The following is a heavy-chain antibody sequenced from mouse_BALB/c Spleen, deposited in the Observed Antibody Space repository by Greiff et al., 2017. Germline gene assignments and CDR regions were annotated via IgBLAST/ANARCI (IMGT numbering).Heavy chain of an antibody. CDR3: ARGGGGYLDY. CDR1: GFTFSSYA. D-gene: IGHD1-1*02. J-gene: IGHJ2*01. V-gene: IGHV5-6-5*01. CDR2: ISSGGST. Sequence: EVMLVESGGGLVKPGGSLKLSCAASGFTFSSYAMSWVRQTPEKRLEWVASISSGGSTYYPDSVKGRFTISRDNARNILYLQMSSLRSEDTAMYYCARGGGGYLDYWGQGTTLTVAS.